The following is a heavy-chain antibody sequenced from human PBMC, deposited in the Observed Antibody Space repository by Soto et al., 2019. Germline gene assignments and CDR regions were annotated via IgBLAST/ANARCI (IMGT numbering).Heavy chain of an antibody. CDR2: ISGSGGST. V-gene: IGHV3-23*01. Sequence: PGGSLRLSCAASGFTFSSYAMSWVRQAPGKGLEWVSAISGSGGSTYYADSVKGRFTISRDNSKNTLYLQMNSLRAEDTAVYYCAKDRNYDFWTSGGNRGLTYGMDVWGQGTTVTVSS. CDR3: AKDRNYDFWTSGGNRGLTYGMDV. CDR1: GFTFSSYA. J-gene: IGHJ6*02. D-gene: IGHD3-3*01.